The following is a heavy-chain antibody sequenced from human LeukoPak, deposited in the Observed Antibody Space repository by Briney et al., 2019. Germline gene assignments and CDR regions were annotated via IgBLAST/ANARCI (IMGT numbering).Heavy chain of an antibody. D-gene: IGHD3-10*01. CDR3: ARDSLGELLEPPYYYYGMDV. Sequence: SVKVSCKASGGTFSSYAISWVRQAPGQGLEWMGGIIPIFGTANYAQKFQGRVTITADKSTSTAYMELSSLRSEDTAVYYCARDSLGELLEPPYYYYGMDVWGKGTTVTVSS. J-gene: IGHJ6*04. CDR1: GGTFSSYA. CDR2: IIPIFGTA. V-gene: IGHV1-69*06.